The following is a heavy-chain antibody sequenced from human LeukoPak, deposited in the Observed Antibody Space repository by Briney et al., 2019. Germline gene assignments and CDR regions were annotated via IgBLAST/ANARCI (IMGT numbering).Heavy chain of an antibody. CDR2: ISSSSSYI. CDR1: GFTFSSYS. CDR3: ARVVDTAMANYGMDV. J-gene: IGHJ6*04. V-gene: IGHV3-21*01. Sequence: GGSLRLSCAASGFTFSSYSMNWVRQAPGKGLEWVSSISSSSSYIYYADSVKGRFTISRDNAKNPLYLQMNSLRAEDTAVYYCARVVDTAMANYGMDVWGKGTTVTVSS. D-gene: IGHD5-18*01.